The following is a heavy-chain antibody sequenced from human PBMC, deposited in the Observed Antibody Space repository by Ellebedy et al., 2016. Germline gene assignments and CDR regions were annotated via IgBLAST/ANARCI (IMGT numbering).Heavy chain of an antibody. CDR1: GYTFSMYW. J-gene: IGHJ4*02. Sequence: GGSLRLSXKISGYTFSMYWISWVRQMPGKGLEWMGRIDPSDSSTNYSPSLQGQVTISADQSITTAYLQWTSLRASDTAMYYCARHDFAVTHLDSWGQGTLVTVSS. CDR2: IDPSDSST. V-gene: IGHV5-10-1*04. CDR3: ARHDFAVTHLDS. D-gene: IGHD2-15*01.